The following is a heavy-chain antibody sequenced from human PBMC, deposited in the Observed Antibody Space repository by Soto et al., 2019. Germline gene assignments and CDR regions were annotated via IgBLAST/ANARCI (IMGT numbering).Heavy chain of an antibody. D-gene: IGHD3-10*01. CDR2: ISGSGGST. CDR1: GFTFSSYA. V-gene: IGHV3-23*01. Sequence: GGSLRLSCAASGFTFSSYAMSWVRQAPGKGLEWVSAISGSGGSTYYADSVKGRFIISRDNGQNSLFLQMNSLRVDDTAVYYCAREVAGGSYFWGQGTLVTVSS. CDR3: AREVAGGSYF. J-gene: IGHJ4*02.